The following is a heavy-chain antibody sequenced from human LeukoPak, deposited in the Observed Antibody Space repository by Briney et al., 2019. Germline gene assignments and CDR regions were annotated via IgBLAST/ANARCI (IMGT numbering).Heavy chain of an antibody. CDR2: IYYSGST. Sequence: SETLSLTCTVSGGSISSYYWSWIRQPPGKGLEWIGYIYYSGSTNYNPSLKSRVTISVDTSKNQFSLKLSSVTAADTAVYYCAIGWELLAWGQGTLVTVSS. CDR1: GGSISSYY. CDR3: AIGWELLA. V-gene: IGHV4-59*01. J-gene: IGHJ5*02. D-gene: IGHD1-26*01.